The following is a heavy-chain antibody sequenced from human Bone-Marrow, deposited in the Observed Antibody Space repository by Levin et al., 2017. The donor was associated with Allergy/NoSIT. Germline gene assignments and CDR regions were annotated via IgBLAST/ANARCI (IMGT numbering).Heavy chain of an antibody. Sequence: SETLSLTCTVSNGSISTYYWSWIRQPPGKGLEFIGYIHYSGTTNYNPSLPSRVTITLDTAKSHFSLKLTSVTTADTAVYYCARAGDTNYDVVTDSQSRGDWFDPWGQGTLVTVSS. CDR2: IHYSGTT. CDR1: NGSISTYY. D-gene: IGHD3-9*01. V-gene: IGHV4-59*01. CDR3: ARAGDTNYDVVTDSQSRGDWFDP. J-gene: IGHJ5*02.